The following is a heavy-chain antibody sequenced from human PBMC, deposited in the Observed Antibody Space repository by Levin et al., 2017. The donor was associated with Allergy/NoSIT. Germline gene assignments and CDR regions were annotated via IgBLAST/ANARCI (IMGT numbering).Heavy chain of an antibody. D-gene: IGHD6-13*01. Sequence: GESLKISCAASGFTFSTYAMSWVRQAPGKGLEWVSVISAGGGNTNYAESVKGRFTISRDNSKDTMCLQVTGLTAEDTAVYYWAKACSSWYIEIDHWGQGTLVTVSS. V-gene: IGHV3-23*01. CDR3: AKACSSWYIEIDH. J-gene: IGHJ4*02. CDR2: ISAGGGNT. CDR1: GFTFSTYA.